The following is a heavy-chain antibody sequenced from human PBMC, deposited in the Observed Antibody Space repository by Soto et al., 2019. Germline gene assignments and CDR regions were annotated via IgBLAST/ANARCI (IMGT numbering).Heavy chain of an antibody. CDR2: IYYSGRT. CDR1: GGSISSGGYY. D-gene: IGHD2-2*01. Sequence: QVQLQESGPGLVKPSQTLSLTCTVSGGSISSGGYYWSWIRQHPGKGLEWIGYIYYSGRTYYNPSRQSRVTISVDPSKNQFSLKLSSVTAADTAVYYCARDVCSTRCYDRRWFDPWGQGTLVTVSS. J-gene: IGHJ5*02. V-gene: IGHV4-31*03. CDR3: ARDVCSTRCYDRRWFDP.